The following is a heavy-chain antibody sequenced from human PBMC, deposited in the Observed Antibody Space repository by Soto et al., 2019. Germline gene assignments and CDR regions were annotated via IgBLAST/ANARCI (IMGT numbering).Heavy chain of an antibody. J-gene: IGHJ4*02. V-gene: IGHV3-53*01. CDR2: ICSGGST. CDR1: GFTVSSNY. Sequence: GGSLRLSCAASGFTVSSNYMSWVRQAPGKGLEWVSVICSGGSTYYADSVKGRFTISRDNSKNTLYLQMNSLRAEDTAVYYCAKGRGSSGWYYFDYWGQATLVTVSS. D-gene: IGHD6-19*01. CDR3: AKGRGSSGWYYFDY.